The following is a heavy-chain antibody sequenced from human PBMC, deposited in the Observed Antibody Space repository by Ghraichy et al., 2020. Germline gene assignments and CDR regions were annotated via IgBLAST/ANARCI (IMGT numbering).Heavy chain of an antibody. Sequence: GGSLRLSCAASGFTFSSYAMSWVRQAPGKGLEWVSAISGSGGSTYYADSVKGRFTISRDNSKNTLYLQMNSLRAEDTAVYYCAKDQSPSWEPRRGFDYWGQGTLVTVSS. V-gene: IGHV3-23*01. CDR3: AKDQSPSWEPRRGFDY. D-gene: IGHD1-14*01. CDR1: GFTFSSYA. J-gene: IGHJ4*02. CDR2: ISGSGGST.